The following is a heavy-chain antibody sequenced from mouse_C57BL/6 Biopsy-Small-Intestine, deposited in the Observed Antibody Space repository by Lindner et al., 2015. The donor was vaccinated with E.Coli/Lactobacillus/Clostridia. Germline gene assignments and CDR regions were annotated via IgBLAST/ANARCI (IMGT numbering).Heavy chain of an antibody. J-gene: IGHJ1*01. Sequence: SVKVSCKASGYTFKSYGISWVRQAPGKGPEWVGWISAYNGNTIYSEKFKGRVTMTTNTSTTTAFMELRSLTSDDTAVFYCARDSWELPRGEAFHIWGQGTKVTVSS. CDR3: ARDSWELPRGEAFHI. CDR1: GYTFKSYG. CDR2: ISAYNGNT. V-gene: IGHV1-20*01. D-gene: IGHD3-3*01.